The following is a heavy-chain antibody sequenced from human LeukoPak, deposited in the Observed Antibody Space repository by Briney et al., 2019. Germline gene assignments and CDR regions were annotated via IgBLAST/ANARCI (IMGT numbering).Heavy chain of an antibody. CDR2: INSDGSST. V-gene: IGHV3-74*01. CDR1: GFTFSSYW. J-gene: IGHJ4*02. CDR3: ASTLSSSPH. Sequence: PGGSLRLSCAASGFTFSSYWMHWVRQAPGKGLVWVSRINSDGSSTNYADSVKGRFTISRDNAKNTLYLQMNGLRADDTAVYYCASTLSSSPHWGRGTLVTVSS. D-gene: IGHD6-6*01.